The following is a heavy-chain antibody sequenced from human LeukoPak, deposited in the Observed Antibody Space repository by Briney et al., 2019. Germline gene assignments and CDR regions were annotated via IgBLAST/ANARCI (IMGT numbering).Heavy chain of an antibody. D-gene: IGHD2-2*01. CDR2: ISSSSSYI. CDR3: ARDDIVVVPAAASAEYFQH. V-gene: IGHV3-21*01. J-gene: IGHJ1*01. Sequence: GGSLRLSCAASGFTFSSYSMNWVRQAPGKWLEWVSSISSSSSYIYYADSVKGRFTISRDNAKNSLYLQMNSLRAEDTAVYYCARDDIVVVPAAASAEYFQHWGQGTLSPSPQ. CDR1: GFTFSSYS.